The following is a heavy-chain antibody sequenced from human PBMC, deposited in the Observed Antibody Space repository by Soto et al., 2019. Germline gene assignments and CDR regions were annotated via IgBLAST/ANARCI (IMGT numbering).Heavy chain of an antibody. CDR1: GFTFSAYW. J-gene: IGHJ4*02. CDR3: AREKRANGYFDY. CDR2: IKQAGSEK. V-gene: IGHV3-7*01. D-gene: IGHD6-25*01. Sequence: SGGGLVQTGGSLRLSCAASGFTFSAYWMSWVRQAPGKGLEWVANIKQAGSEKYYVDSVNGRFIISRDDAKNSLFLQVNSLRVEDTAVYYCAREKRANGYFDYWGQGTLVTVSS.